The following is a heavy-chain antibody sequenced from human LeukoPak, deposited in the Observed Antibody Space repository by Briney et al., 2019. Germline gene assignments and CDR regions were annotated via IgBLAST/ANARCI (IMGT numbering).Heavy chain of an antibody. D-gene: IGHD3-16*02. J-gene: IGHJ3*01. CDR1: GGSISSSSYY. CDR3: AIPLGGYPDAFDF. CDR2: IYTSGST. Sequence: SETLSLTCTVSGGSISSSSYYWSWIRQPAGKGLEWIGRIYTSGSTNYNPSLKSRVTMSVDTSKNQFSLKLSSVTAADTAVYYCAIPLGGYPDAFDFWGQGTMVTVSS. V-gene: IGHV4-61*02.